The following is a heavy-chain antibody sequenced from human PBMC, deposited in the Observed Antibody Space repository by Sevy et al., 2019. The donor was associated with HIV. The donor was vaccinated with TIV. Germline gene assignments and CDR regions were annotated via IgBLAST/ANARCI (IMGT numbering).Heavy chain of an antibody. CDR3: AMDVVGGTYYIENYYYGMDV. J-gene: IGHJ6*02. V-gene: IGHV3-30*01. D-gene: IGHD3-10*01. CDR1: GTNFGAFA. Sequence: GGSVRLSCAVSGTNFGAFAMHWVRQAPGKGLEWVAGLSLQGTNKYYADSVKGRFNISRDNSKDILYLHMKSLRPDDTAIYYCAMDVVGGTYYIENYYYGMDVWGLGTTVTVSS. CDR2: LSLQGTNK.